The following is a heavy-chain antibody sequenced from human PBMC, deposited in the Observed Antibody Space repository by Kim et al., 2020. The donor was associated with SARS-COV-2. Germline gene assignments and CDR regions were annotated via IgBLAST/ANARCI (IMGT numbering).Heavy chain of an antibody. CDR1: GDSKDDYY. V-gene: IGHV4-59*01. Sequence: SETLSLTCTVSGDSKDDYYWSWVRQPPGKGLEWIGYTHFTGKTNYHPSLMSRVTISTDTSKTPFSLQLTSVTAADTAVYYCVTKMSARRGFIDYWGQGT. J-gene: IGHJ4*02. CDR3: VTKMSARRGFIDY. D-gene: IGHD3-10*01. CDR2: THFTGKT.